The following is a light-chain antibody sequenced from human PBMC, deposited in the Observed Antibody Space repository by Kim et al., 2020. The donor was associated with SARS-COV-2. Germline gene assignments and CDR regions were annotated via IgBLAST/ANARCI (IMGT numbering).Light chain of an antibody. CDR1: HPNQGSNC. V-gene: IGLV1-47*01. Sequence: PGRRGTIYLSGGHPNQGSNCVCWYLPRPGTAPKRPIYKNNLRPSGVPDRFSGSKSGTSASLAISGIRSEDEADYYCATWDDSHVVFGGGTQLTVL. J-gene: IGLJ2*01. CDR3: ATWDDSHVV. CDR2: KNN.